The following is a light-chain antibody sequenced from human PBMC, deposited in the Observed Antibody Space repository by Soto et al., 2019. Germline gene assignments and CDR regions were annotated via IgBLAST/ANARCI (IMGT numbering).Light chain of an antibody. CDR2: AAS. CDR1: QSISSY. CDR3: QQLRSYPIT. J-gene: IGKJ5*01. Sequence: DIQRTQSPATLSASIGDRVTLSCRASQSISSYLAWYQQKTGKAPNRLIYAASTLQSGVPSRFSGSGSGTDFTLTISSLQPEDFAIYYCQQLRSYPITFGQGTRLEIK. V-gene: IGKV1-9*01.